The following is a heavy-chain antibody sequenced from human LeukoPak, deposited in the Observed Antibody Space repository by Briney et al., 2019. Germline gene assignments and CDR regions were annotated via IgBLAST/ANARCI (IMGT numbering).Heavy chain of an antibody. CDR2: IWYDGSNK. CDR1: GFTFSSYG. CDR3: ARDSGSGSYLGWFDP. Sequence: GGSLRLSCAASGFTFSSYGMHWVRQAPGKGLEWVAVIWYDGSNKYYADSVKGRFTISRDNSKNTLYLQMNSLRAEDTGVYYCARDSGSGSYLGWFDPWGQGTLVTVSS. J-gene: IGHJ5*02. V-gene: IGHV3-33*01. D-gene: IGHD3-10*01.